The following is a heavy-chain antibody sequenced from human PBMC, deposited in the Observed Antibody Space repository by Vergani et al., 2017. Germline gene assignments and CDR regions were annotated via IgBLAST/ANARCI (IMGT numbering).Heavy chain of an antibody. CDR3: ARAGYSTFDY. D-gene: IGHD5-12*01. Sequence: QVQLQESGPGLVKPSETLSLTCTVSGGSISSYYWSWIRQPPGKGLEWIGYIYYSGSTNYNPSLKSRVTLSVDTSKNQFSLKLSSVTAADTAVYYCARAGYSTFDYWGQGTLVTVSS. CDR1: GGSISSYY. J-gene: IGHJ4*02. V-gene: IGHV4-59*01. CDR2: IYYSGST.